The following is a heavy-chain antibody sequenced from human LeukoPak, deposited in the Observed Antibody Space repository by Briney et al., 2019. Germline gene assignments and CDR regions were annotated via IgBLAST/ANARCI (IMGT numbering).Heavy chain of an antibody. CDR3: ARGLLAGVFDY. CDR1: GFTFSNYW. CDR2: ISTSTSYI. D-gene: IGHD3-22*01. Sequence: SGGSLRLSCAASGFTFSNYWMSWVRQAPGKGLEWVSSISTSTSYIYYADSVKGRFSISRDNAKNSLYLQMNSLRAEDTAVYYCARGLLAGVFDYWGQGTLVTVSS. J-gene: IGHJ4*02. V-gene: IGHV3-21*01.